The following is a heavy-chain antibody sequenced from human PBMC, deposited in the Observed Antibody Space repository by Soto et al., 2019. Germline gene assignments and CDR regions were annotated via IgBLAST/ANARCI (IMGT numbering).Heavy chain of an antibody. CDR2: VYDTGTS. CDR3: VRDGSKTLRDCFDP. CDR1: GGSMSNFY. V-gene: IGHV4-4*07. J-gene: IGHJ5*02. D-gene: IGHD4-17*01. Sequence: SETLSLTCSVSGGSMSNFYWSWIRKTAGKGLEWMGRVYDTGTSDYNPSLRSRIAISVGISRKTFSLRLRSVTAADTGVYYCVRDGSKTLRDCFDPWGQGILVTVSS.